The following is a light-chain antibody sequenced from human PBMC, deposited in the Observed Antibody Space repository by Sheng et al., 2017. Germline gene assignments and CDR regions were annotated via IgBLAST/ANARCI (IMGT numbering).Light chain of an antibody. CDR3: QKYQSAPWT. J-gene: IGKJ1*01. CDR1: QGISNY. V-gene: IGKV1-27*01. CDR2: AAS. Sequence: DIQMTQSPSSLSASVGDRVTITCRASQGISNYLAWYQQKPGKVPKLLIYAASTLRSGVPSRFSGSGSGTDFTLTISSLQPEDAATYFCQKYQSAPWTFGQGTRVDIK.